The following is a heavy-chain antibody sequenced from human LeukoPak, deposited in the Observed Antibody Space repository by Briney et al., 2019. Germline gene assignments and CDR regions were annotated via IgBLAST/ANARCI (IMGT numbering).Heavy chain of an antibody. D-gene: IGHD1-14*01. CDR2: IYTSGST. V-gene: IGHV4-61*02. CDR3: ASGVIINGYDY. CDR1: GGSISSGSYY. J-gene: IGHJ4*02. Sequence: PSETLSLTCTVSGGSISSGSYYWSWIRQPAGKGLEWIGRIYTSGSTNYNPSLKSRVTISVDTSKKQVSLRLSSVTAADTAVYYCASGVIINGYDYWGQGTLVTVSS.